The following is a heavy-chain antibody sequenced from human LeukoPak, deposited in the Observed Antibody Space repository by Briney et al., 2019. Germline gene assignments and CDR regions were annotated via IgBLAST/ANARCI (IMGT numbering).Heavy chain of an antibody. Sequence: RGESLKISCKASGYSFTNYWIGWVRQMPGKGLEWMGIIYPGDSDTRYSPSFQGQVTISADKSINTAYLQWSSLKASDTAMYYCASHTFYSPGGNNWFDPWGQGTLVTVSS. D-gene: IGHD2/OR15-2a*01. V-gene: IGHV5-51*01. CDR3: ASHTFYSPGGNNWFDP. CDR2: IYPGDSDT. CDR1: GYSFTNYW. J-gene: IGHJ5*02.